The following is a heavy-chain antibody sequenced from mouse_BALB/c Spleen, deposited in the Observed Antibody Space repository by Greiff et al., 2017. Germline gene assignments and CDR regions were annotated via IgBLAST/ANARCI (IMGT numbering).Heavy chain of an antibody. J-gene: IGHJ2*01. V-gene: IGHV5-6*01. CDR1: GFTFSSYG. Sequence: EVKLMESGGDLVKPGGSLKLSCAASGFTFSSYGMSWVRQTPDKRLEWVATISSGGSYTYYPDSVKGRFTISRDNAKNTLYLQMSSLKSEDTAMYYCARRDSSYYFDYWGQGTTLTVSS. D-gene: IGHD1-1*01. CDR2: ISSGGSYT. CDR3: ARRDSSYYFDY.